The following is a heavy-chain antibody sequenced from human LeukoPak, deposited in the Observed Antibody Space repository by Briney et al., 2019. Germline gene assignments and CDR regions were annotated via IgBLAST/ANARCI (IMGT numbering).Heavy chain of an antibody. V-gene: IGHV1-8*01. CDR3: ARDLIYGSGFDY. Sequence: ASVKVSCKASRYTFSSYDINWVREAAGQGLEWMGWMNPNTGRTGFAQKFQGRLTMTRDTSISTAYMELSSLRSEDTAVYYCARDLIYGSGFDYWGQGTLVTVSS. CDR2: MNPNTGRT. CDR1: RYTFSSYD. D-gene: IGHD3-10*01. J-gene: IGHJ4*02.